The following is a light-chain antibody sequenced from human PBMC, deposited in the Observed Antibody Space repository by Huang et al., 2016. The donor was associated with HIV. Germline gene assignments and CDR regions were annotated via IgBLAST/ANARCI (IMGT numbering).Light chain of an antibody. J-gene: IGKJ2*01. CDR3: HQYGSSPPNT. CDR1: QSISSSF. CDR2: SAS. Sequence: IVLTQSPGTLSLSPGARATLSCRASQSISSSFLALFQQKPGQAPRLLIYSASSRAAGIPDRFGGSGSGTDFTLTINRLEPEDSAVYYCHQYGSSPPNTFGQGTKLEIK. V-gene: IGKV3-20*01.